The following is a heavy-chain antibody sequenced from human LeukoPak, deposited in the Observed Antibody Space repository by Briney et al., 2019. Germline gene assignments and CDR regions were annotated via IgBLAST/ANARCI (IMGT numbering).Heavy chain of an antibody. J-gene: IGHJ4*02. Sequence: GGSLRLSCAASGFTVSSNYMSWVRQAPGKGLEWVSVIYSGISTYYADSVKGRFTISRDNSKNTLYLQMSSLRAEDTAVYYCARSKTVAGTIDYWGQGTLVTVSS. CDR3: ARSKTVAGTIDY. CDR2: IYSGIST. CDR1: GFTVSSNY. V-gene: IGHV3-53*01. D-gene: IGHD6-19*01.